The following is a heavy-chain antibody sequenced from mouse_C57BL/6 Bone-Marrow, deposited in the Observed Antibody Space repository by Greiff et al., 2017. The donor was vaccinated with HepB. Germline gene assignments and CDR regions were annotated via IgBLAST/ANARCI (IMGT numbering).Heavy chain of an antibody. CDR2: IDPENGDT. CDR3: TRRDSSGYYFDY. D-gene: IGHD3-2*02. V-gene: IGHV14-4*01. J-gene: IGHJ2*01. CDR1: GFNIKDDY. Sequence: EVKLQESGAELVRPGASVKLSCTASGFNIKDDYMHWVKQRPEQGLEWIGWIDPENGDTEYASKFQGKATITADTSSNTAYLQLSSLTSEDTAVYYCTRRDSSGYYFDYWGQGTTLTVSS.